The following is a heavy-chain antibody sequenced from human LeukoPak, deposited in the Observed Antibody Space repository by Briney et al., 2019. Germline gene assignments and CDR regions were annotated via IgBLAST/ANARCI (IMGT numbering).Heavy chain of an antibody. J-gene: IGHJ6*02. D-gene: IGHD3-3*01. V-gene: IGHV1-69*05. Sequence: ASVKVSCKASGGTFSSYAISWVRQAPGQGLEWMGGIIPIFGTANYAQKLQGRVTMTTDTSTSTAYMELRSLRSDDTAVYYCAREGERSEWSTGMDVWGQGTTVTVSS. CDR3: AREGERSEWSTGMDV. CDR1: GGTFSSYA. CDR2: IIPIFGTA.